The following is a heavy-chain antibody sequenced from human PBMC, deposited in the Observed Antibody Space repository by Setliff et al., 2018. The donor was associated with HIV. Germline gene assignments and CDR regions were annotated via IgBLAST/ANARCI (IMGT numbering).Heavy chain of an antibody. V-gene: IGHV1-69*10. J-gene: IGHJ3*02. CDR1: GDTFSSYA. CDR3: AREQYFDWLLYSALPHAFDI. D-gene: IGHD3-9*01. CDR2: IIPVLGLS. Sequence: SVKVSCKASGDTFSSYAISWVRQAPGQGLEWRGGIIPVLGLSYYAQNFQGRGTITADESTSTAYMELSSLRSEDTAVYYCAREQYFDWLLYSALPHAFDIWGQGTMVTASS.